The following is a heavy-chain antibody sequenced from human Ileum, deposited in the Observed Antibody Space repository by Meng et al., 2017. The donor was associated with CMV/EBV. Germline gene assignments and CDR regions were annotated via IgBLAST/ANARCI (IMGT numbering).Heavy chain of an antibody. CDR3: ARDEGVLGWFDP. V-gene: IGHV3-7*01. J-gene: IGHJ5*02. CDR1: GFTFSNYW. D-gene: IGHD3-10*01. Sequence: GESLKISCAASGFTFSNYWMSWVRQSPGKGLEWVANIKQDGSEQYYVDSVKGRFAIPRDNAKNSLDLQMNSLRAEDTAVYYCARDEGVLGWFDPWGQGTLVTVSS. CDR2: IKQDGSEQ.